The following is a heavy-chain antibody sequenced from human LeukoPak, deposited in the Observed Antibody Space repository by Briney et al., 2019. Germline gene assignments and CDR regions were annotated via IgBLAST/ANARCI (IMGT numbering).Heavy chain of an antibody. D-gene: IGHD1-26*01. CDR2: ISPDGTST. V-gene: IGHV3-74*01. Sequence: GGSLRLSCAASGFTFRSNWIHWVRQVPGKGLVWVSRISPDGTSTTYADSVKGRFTISRDNAKNTLYLQMNTLRAEDTAVYYCVYSGNFRFDYWGQGTLVTVSS. J-gene: IGHJ4*02. CDR3: VYSGNFRFDY. CDR1: GFTFRSNW.